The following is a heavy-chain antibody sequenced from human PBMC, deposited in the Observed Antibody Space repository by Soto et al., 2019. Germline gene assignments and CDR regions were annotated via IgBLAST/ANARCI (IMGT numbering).Heavy chain of an antibody. J-gene: IGHJ6*02. CDR3: AKDLSIAAAYGCYYGMDV. V-gene: IGHV3-30*18. CDR2: ISYDGSNK. D-gene: IGHD6-13*01. Sequence: QVQLVESGGGVVQPGRSLRLSCAASGFTFSSYGMHWVRQAPGKGLEWVAVISYDGSNKYYADSVKGRFTISRDNSKNTLYLQMNSLRAEDTAVYYCAKDLSIAAAYGCYYGMDVWGQGTTVTVSS. CDR1: GFTFSSYG.